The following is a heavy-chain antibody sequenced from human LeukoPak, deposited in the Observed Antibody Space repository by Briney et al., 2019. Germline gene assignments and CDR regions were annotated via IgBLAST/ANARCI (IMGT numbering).Heavy chain of an antibody. V-gene: IGHV3-21*01. J-gene: IGHJ6*02. D-gene: IGHD2-2*01. CDR3: ARVLVVVVPAALYYYGMDV. CDR1: GFTFSSYS. CDR2: ISSSSSYI. Sequence: SCKASGFTFSSYSMNWVRQAPGKGLEWVSSISSSSSYIYYADSVKGRFTISRDNAKNSLYLQMNSLRAEDTAVYYCARVLVVVVPAALYYYGMDVWGQGTTVTVSS.